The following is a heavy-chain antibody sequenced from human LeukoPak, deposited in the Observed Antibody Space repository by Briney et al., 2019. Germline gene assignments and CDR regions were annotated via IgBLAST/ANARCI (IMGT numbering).Heavy chain of an antibody. D-gene: IGHD1-26*01. Sequence: SETLSLTCTVSGVSISSSSYYWGWIRQPPGKGLEWIGSIYYTGSTYYNPSLKSRVTISVDTSKNQFSLKLSSVTAADTAVYYCARTSGSYGFDYWGQGTLVTVSS. CDR2: IYYTGST. V-gene: IGHV4-39*07. J-gene: IGHJ4*02. CDR3: ARTSGSYGFDY. CDR1: GVSISSSSYY.